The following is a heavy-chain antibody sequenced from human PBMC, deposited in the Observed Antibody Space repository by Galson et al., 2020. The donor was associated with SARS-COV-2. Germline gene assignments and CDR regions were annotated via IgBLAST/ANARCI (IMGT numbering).Heavy chain of an antibody. D-gene: IGHD1-20*01. J-gene: IGHJ6*03. CDR2: IYSGGST. V-gene: IGHV3-53*05. CDR3: ARGGGLNFLYYYMDV. CDR1: GFTVSSNY. Sequence: GALRLSCAASGFTVSSNYMTWVRQAPGKGLEWVSVIYSGGSTYYADSVKGRSTISRDNSKNTLSLQMNSLRPDDSAVYYCARGGGLNFLYYYMDVWGKGTTVTISS.